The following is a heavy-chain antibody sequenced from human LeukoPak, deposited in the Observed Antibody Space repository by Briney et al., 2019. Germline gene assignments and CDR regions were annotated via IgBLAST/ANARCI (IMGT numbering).Heavy chain of an antibody. Sequence: PGGSLRLSCAASGFTFSSYSMNWVRQAPGKGLEWVAFIRYDGSNKYYADSVKGRFTISRDNSKNTLYLQMNSLRAEDTAVYYCAKMPPAGQQRYSHDYWGQGTLVTVSS. CDR1: GFTFSSYS. CDR3: AKMPPAGQQRYSHDY. D-gene: IGHD6-13*01. CDR2: IRYDGSNK. V-gene: IGHV3-30*02. J-gene: IGHJ4*02.